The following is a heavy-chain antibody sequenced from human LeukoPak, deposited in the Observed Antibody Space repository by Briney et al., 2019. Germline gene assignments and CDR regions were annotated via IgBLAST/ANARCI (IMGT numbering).Heavy chain of an antibody. CDR1: GGSISSYY. Sequence: SETLSLTCTVSGGSISSYYWSWIRQPPGKGLEWIGYIYYSGSTNYNPSLKSRVTISVDTSKNQFSLKLSSVTAADTAVYYCARANPGGYYYYYYMDVWGKGTTVTVSS. CDR2: IYYSGST. CDR3: ARANPGGYYYYYYMDV. J-gene: IGHJ6*03. D-gene: IGHD1-14*01. V-gene: IGHV4-59*08.